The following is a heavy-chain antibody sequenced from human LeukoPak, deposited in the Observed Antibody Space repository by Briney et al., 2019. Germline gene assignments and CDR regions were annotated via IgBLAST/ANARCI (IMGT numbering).Heavy chain of an antibody. D-gene: IGHD6-19*01. J-gene: IGHJ4*02. CDR2: ISGSGGST. CDR3: AKTPLDFTVRKLPVAGPPAGY. CDR1: GFTFNTYA. Sequence: PGGSLRLSCAASGFTFNTYAMSWVRRAPGRGLEWVSAISGSGGSTYYADSVKGRFTISRDNSKNTLYLQMNSLRAEDTAVYYCAKTPLDFTVRKLPVAGPPAGYWGQGTLVTVSS. V-gene: IGHV3-23*01.